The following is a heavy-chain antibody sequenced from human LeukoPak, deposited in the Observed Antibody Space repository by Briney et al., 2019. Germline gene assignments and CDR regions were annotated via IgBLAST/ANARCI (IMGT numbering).Heavy chain of an antibody. J-gene: IGHJ4*02. Sequence: PSETPSLTCTVSGGSINTNTYFWNWIRQPAGKRLEWIGRVYASGATDYNPSLRSRLSMSINTSRNQISLTLSSVTAADTAVYYCARWVAASSIDYWGQGTLVTVSS. CDR3: ARWVAASSIDY. V-gene: IGHV4-61*02. CDR2: VYASGAT. CDR1: GGSINTNTYF. D-gene: IGHD6-13*01.